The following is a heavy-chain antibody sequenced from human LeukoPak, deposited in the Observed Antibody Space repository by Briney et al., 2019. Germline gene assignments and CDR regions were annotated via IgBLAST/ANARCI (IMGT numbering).Heavy chain of an antibody. J-gene: IGHJ4*02. CDR3: ARADGPWASRFDC. CDR2: IYQSGNT. Sequence: SETLSLTCTVSGYSISSGYYWAWVRQPPGKRLEWIGSIYQSGNTYYNPSLQSRVSISVQTSKNQFSLKLSSVTAADTAVYYCARADGPWASRFDCWGQGTLVTVSS. V-gene: IGHV4-38-2*02. CDR1: GYSISSGYY. D-gene: IGHD7-27*01.